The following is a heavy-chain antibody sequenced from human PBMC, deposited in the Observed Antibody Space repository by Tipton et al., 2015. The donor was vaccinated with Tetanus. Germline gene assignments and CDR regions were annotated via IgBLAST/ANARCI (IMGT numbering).Heavy chain of an antibody. Sequence: TLSLTCTVSGASISTYYWSWIRQPPGKGLEWIGYIYYSGSTNYNPSLKSRVTISVDTHKNQFSLKLSSVTAADTAVYYCARDRTICSGGSCYGIPGAFDIWGQGTMVTVSS. J-gene: IGHJ3*02. CDR2: IYYSGST. V-gene: IGHV4-59*01. CDR3: ARDRTICSGGSCYGIPGAFDI. CDR1: GASISTYY. D-gene: IGHD2-15*01.